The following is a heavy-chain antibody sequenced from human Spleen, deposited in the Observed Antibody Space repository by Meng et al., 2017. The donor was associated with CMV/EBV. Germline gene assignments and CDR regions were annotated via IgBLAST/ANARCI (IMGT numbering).Heavy chain of an antibody. CDR3: ARDRGRYCSSTVCYPDAFDI. CDR2: IRDDGSYK. D-gene: IGHD2-2*01. V-gene: IGHV3-30*02. Sequence: GGSLRLSCAASDFNFSLYGMHWVRQAPGKGLEWVAFIRDDGSYKYYADSVKGRFTISRDNSKNTLYLQMNSLRAEDTAVYFCARDRGRYCSSTVCYPDAFDIWGQGTMVTVSS. J-gene: IGHJ3*02. CDR1: DFNFSLYG.